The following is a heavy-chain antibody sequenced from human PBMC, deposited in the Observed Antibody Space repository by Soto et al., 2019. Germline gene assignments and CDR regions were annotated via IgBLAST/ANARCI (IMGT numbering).Heavy chain of an antibody. J-gene: IGHJ5*02. CDR2: IIPIFGTA. CDR1: GGTFSSYA. D-gene: IGHD7-27*01. Sequence: SVKVSCKASGGTFSSYAISWVRQAPGQGLEWMGEIIPIFGTANYAQKFQGRVTITADESTSTAYMELSSLRSEDTAIYYCASVTVENQHWGFGPWGQGTLVTVSS. CDR3: ASVTVENQHWGFGP. V-gene: IGHV1-69*13.